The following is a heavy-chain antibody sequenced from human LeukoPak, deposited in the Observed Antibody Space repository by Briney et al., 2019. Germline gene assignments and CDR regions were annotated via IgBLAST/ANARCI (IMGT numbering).Heavy chain of an antibody. CDR2: ISSSAGTI. D-gene: IGHD6-19*01. Sequence: GGSLRLSCAASGFTFSGYEMNWVRQAPGKGLEWGSFISSSAGTIYYADSVKGRFTISRDNAKNSLYLQMSSLRAEDTAVYYCARGPYSSGWYIDYWGQGTLVTVSS. V-gene: IGHV3-48*03. J-gene: IGHJ4*02. CDR3: ARGPYSSGWYIDY. CDR1: GFTFSGYE.